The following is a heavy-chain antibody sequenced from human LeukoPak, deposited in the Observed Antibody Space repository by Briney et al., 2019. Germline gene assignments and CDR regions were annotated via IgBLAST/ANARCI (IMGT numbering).Heavy chain of an antibody. V-gene: IGHV4-39*01. D-gene: IGHD3-22*01. CDR1: GGSISSSSYY. Sequence: SETLSLTCTVSGGSISSSSYYWGWIRQPPGKGLEWIGSIYYSGSTYYNPSLKSRVTISIDTSKNQFSLKLSSVTAADTAVYYCARLTTADAFDIWGQGTMVTVSS. CDR3: ARLTTADAFDI. J-gene: IGHJ3*02. CDR2: IYYSGST.